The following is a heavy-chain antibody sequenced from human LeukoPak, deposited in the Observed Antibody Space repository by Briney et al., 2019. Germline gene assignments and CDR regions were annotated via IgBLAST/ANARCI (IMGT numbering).Heavy chain of an antibody. CDR2: IYTSGST. CDR1: GGSISSGSNY. J-gene: IGHJ6*03. CDR3: ARNPPEVYYYYYMDV. V-gene: IGHV4-61*02. Sequence: SQTLSLTCTVSGGSISSGSNYWSWIRQPAGKGLEWIGRIYTSGSTNYNPSLKSRVTISVDTSKNQFSLKLSSVTAADTAVYYCARNPPEVYYYYYMDVWGKGTTVTVSS.